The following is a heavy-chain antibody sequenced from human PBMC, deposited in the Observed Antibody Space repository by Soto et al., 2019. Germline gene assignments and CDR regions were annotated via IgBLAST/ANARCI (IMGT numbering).Heavy chain of an antibody. CDR3: ARINDDDYGDSVNAFDI. CDR2: IYYSGST. V-gene: IGHV4-39*01. CDR1: GGSICSSSYY. D-gene: IGHD4-17*01. J-gene: IGHJ3*02. Sequence: PSETLSLSCTVSGGSICSSSYYWGWIRQPPGKGLEWIGSIYYSGSTYYNPSLKSRVTISVDTSKNQFSLKLSSVTAADTAVYYCARINDDDYGDSVNAFDIWGQGTMVTVSS.